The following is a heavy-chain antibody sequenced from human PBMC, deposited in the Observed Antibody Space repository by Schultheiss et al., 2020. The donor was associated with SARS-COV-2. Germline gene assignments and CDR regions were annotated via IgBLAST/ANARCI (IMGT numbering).Heavy chain of an antibody. D-gene: IGHD3-10*01. Sequence: SETLSLTCAVYGGSFSGYYWSWIRQPPGKGLEWIGEINHSGSTNYNPSLKSRVTISVDTSKNQFSLKLSSVTAADTAMYYCARVEYYGSGSHDYWGQGTLVTVSS. CDR2: INHSGST. CDR3: ARVEYYGSGSHDY. V-gene: IGHV4-34*01. J-gene: IGHJ4*02. CDR1: GGSFSGYY.